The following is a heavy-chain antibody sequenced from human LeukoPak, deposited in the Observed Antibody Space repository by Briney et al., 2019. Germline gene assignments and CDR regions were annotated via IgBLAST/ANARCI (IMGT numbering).Heavy chain of an antibody. CDR3: AREVAAPDY. D-gene: IGHD6-19*01. J-gene: IGHJ4*02. CDR2: INHSGST. CDR1: GGSFSGYY. V-gene: IGHV4-34*01. Sequence: SETLSLTCAVYGGSFSGYYWSWIRQPPGKGLEWIGEINHSGSTNYNPSLKSRVTISVDTSKNQFSLKLSSVTAADTAVYYCAREVAAPDYWGQGTLVTVSS.